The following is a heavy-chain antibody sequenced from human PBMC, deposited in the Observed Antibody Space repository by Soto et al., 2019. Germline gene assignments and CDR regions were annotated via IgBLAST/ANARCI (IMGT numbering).Heavy chain of an antibody. D-gene: IGHD3-22*01. Sequence: ASVKVSCKASGYTFTGYYMHWVRQAPGQGLEWMGWINPNSGGTNYAQKFQGWVTMTRDTSISTAYMELSRLRSDDTAVYYCARSVGTMTVVHYLGAFDIWGQGTMVTVSS. CDR2: INPNSGGT. J-gene: IGHJ3*02. CDR1: GYTFTGYY. CDR3: ARSVGTMTVVHYLGAFDI. V-gene: IGHV1-2*04.